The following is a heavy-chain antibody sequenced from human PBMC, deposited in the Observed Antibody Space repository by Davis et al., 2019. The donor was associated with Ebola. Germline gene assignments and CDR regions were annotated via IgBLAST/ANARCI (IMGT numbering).Heavy chain of an antibody. V-gene: IGHV3-9*01. CDR3: ARGKRYFDWLLPFDY. D-gene: IGHD3-9*01. J-gene: IGHJ4*02. CDR1: GFTFDDYA. CDR2: ISWNSGSI. Sequence: GGSLRLSCAASGFTFDDYAMHWVRQAPGKGLEWVSGISWNSGSIGYADSVKGRFTISRDNAKNSLYLQMNSLRAEDTAVYYCARGKRYFDWLLPFDYWGQGTLVTVSS.